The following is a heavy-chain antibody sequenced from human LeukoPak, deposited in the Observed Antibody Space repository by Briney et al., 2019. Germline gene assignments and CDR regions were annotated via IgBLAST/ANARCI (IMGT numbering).Heavy chain of an antibody. J-gene: IGHJ3*02. CDR3: ARATWFRELFQAFDI. V-gene: IGHV3-53*01. D-gene: IGHD3-10*01. CDR1: GFTVSSNY. CDR2: IYSGGST. Sequence: GGSLRLSCAASGFTVSSNYMSWVRQAQGKGLEWVSVIYSGGSTYYADSVKGRFTISRDNSKNTLYLQMNSLRAEDTAVYYCARATWFRELFQAFDIWGQGTMVTVSS.